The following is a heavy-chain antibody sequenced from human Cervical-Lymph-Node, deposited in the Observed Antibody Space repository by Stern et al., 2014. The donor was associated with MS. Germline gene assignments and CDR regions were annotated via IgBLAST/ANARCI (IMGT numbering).Heavy chain of an antibody. CDR2: VSYDATEK. Sequence: VQLVESGGGVVQPGRSLRLSCAASGFNFNTSALNWVRQAPGKGLEWVAAVSYDATEKHYADSVKGRFNISRDNSKKTVFLQMSGLTHEDTAVYYCQTGGRGGQGTLVTVSS. V-gene: IGHV3-30-3*01. CDR3: QTGGR. CDR1: GFNFNTSA. J-gene: IGHJ4*02. D-gene: IGHD1-14*01.